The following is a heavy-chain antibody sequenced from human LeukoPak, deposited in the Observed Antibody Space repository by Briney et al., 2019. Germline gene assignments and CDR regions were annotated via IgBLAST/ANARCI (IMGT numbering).Heavy chain of an antibody. J-gene: IGHJ4*02. CDR1: GFTFSSNA. V-gene: IGHV3-23*01. Sequence: GGSLRLSCGASGFTFSSNAMSWVRRAPGKGLEWVSAISGRGGSTYYADSVKGRFTISRDNSKNTLYLQMNSLRAEDTAVYYCAKRSSTKSSKYYFDYWGQGTLVSVSS. CDR2: ISGRGGST. CDR3: AKRSSTKSSKYYFDY. D-gene: IGHD6-13*01.